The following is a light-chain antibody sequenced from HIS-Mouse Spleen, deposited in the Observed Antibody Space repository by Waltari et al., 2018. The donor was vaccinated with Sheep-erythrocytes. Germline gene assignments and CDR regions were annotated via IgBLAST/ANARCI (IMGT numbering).Light chain of an antibody. V-gene: IGLV3-1*01. J-gene: IGLJ2*01. CDR1: KLGDKY. Sequence: SYELTQPPSVSVSPGQTASITCSGDKLGDKYACWYQQKPGQSPVLVIYQDSQRPSGSPERFSGSHSGNTATLTISGTQAMDEADYYCQAWDSSTAVFGGGTKLTVL. CDR3: QAWDSSTAV. CDR2: QDS.